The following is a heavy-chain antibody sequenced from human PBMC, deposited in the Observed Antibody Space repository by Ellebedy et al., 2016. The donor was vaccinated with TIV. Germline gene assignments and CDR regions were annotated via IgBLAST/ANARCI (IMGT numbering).Heavy chain of an antibody. V-gene: IGHV1-2*02. J-gene: IGHJ4*02. CDR1: GYTFTGYY. Sequence: ASVKVSCKASGYTFTGYYMHWVRQAPGQGLEWMGWINPNSGGTNYAQKFQGRVTMTRDTSISTAYMELSRLRSDDTAVYYCARSSKLRYFDWLLPFDYWGQGTLVTVSS. CDR3: ARSSKLRYFDWLLPFDY. CDR2: INPNSGGT. D-gene: IGHD3-9*01.